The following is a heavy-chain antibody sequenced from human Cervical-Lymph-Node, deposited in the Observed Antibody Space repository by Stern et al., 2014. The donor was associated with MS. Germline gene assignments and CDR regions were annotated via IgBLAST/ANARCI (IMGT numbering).Heavy chain of an antibody. CDR3: AREGPRTGTLVY. V-gene: IGHV4-30-4*01. Sequence: QLQLQESGPGLVKPSQTLSLTCTVSGGSISSGDYYWRWIRQPPGKGLEWIGHIYYSGSTYYNPSLKSLVTISVDTSKNQFSLKLSSVTAADTAVYYCAREGPRTGTLVYWGQGTLVTVSS. J-gene: IGHJ4*02. CDR2: IYYSGST. CDR1: GGSISSGDYY. D-gene: IGHD3/OR15-3a*01.